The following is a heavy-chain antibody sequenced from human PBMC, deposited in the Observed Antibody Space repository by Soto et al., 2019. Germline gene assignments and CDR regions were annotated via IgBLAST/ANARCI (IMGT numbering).Heavy chain of an antibody. Sequence: QVQLVQSGAEVKKPGSSVKVSCKASGGTFSSYAISWVRQAPGQGLEWMGGIIPIFGTANYAQKFQGRVTITADESTSTAYTELSRLSSEATAVYYCARGSSSWMGSWFAPWGQGTMVTVSP. CDR2: IIPIFGTA. J-gene: IGHJ5*02. CDR3: ARGSSSWMGSWFAP. CDR1: GGTFSSYA. V-gene: IGHV1-69*01. D-gene: IGHD6-13*01.